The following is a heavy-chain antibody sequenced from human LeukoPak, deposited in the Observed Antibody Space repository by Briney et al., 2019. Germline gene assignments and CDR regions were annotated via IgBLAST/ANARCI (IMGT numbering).Heavy chain of an antibody. J-gene: IGHJ6*02. Sequence: PGGSLRLSCAASGFTFSSYSMNWVRQAPGKGLEWVSYISSSSSTIYYADSVKGRFTISRDNAKNSLYPQMNSLRSEDTAVYYCAREDCSGGSCESRYYGMDVWGQGTTVTVSS. CDR1: GFTFSSYS. CDR3: AREDCSGGSCESRYYGMDV. CDR2: ISSSSSTI. V-gene: IGHV3-48*01. D-gene: IGHD2-15*01.